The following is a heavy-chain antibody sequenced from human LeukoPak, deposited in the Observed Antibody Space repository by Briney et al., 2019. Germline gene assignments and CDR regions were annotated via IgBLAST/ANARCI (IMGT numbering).Heavy chain of an antibody. CDR1: GGSISSSSHS. CDR2: IYYSGST. Sequence: PSETLSLTCTVSGGSISSSSHSWGCIRQPPGKGLEWIGSIYYSGSTNYNPSLESRVTISVDTSKNQFSLKLSSVTAADTAVYYCARHADSSGYLDAFDIWGQGTMVTVSS. V-gene: IGHV4-39*01. J-gene: IGHJ3*02. D-gene: IGHD3-22*01. CDR3: ARHADSSGYLDAFDI.